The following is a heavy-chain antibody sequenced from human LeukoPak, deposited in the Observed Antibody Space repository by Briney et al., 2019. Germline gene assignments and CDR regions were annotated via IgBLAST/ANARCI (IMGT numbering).Heavy chain of an antibody. CDR2: IYTSGST. CDR1: DGSISSGSYY. CDR3: ARGVHYYDSSGLNP. Sequence: SQTLSLTCTVSDGSISSGSYYWSWIRQPAGKGLEWIGRIYTSGSTNYNPSLKSRVTISVDTSKNQFSLKLSSVTAADTAVYYCARGVHYYDSSGLNPWGQGTLVTVSS. J-gene: IGHJ5*02. D-gene: IGHD3-22*01. V-gene: IGHV4-61*02.